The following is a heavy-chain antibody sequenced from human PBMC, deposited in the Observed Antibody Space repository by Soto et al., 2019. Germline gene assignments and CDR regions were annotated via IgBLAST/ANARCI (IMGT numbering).Heavy chain of an antibody. V-gene: IGHV3-48*03. J-gene: IGHJ6*02. CDR1: GFTFSSYE. Sequence: EVQLVESGGGLVQPGGSLRLSCAASGFTFSSYEMNWVRQAPGKGLEWVSYISSSGSTIYYADSVKGRFTISRDNAKNSLYLQMISLRAEDTAVYYCAREGGGNADPPIYYYGMDVWGQGNTVTVSS. D-gene: IGHD2-15*01. CDR2: ISSSGSTI. CDR3: AREGGGNADPPIYYYGMDV.